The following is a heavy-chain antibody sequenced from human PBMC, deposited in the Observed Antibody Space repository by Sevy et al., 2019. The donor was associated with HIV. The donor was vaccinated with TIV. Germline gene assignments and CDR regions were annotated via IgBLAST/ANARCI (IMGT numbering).Heavy chain of an antibody. CDR1: GFTFGEYC. J-gene: IGHJ4*02. CDR3: TRWKAAQSIFDY. D-gene: IGHD6-13*01. CDR2: LKSDVYGGTV. Sequence: GGSLRLSCTASGFTFGEYCMSWVRQAPGKGLEWLAFLKSDVYGGTVDHAASVRGRFVISRDDSKTIAYLQMNDLKTEDVDVYYCTRWKAAQSIFDYWGQGALVTVSS. V-gene: IGHV3-49*04.